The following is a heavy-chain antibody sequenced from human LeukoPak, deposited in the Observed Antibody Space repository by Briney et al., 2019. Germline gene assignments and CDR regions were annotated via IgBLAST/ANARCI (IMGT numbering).Heavy chain of an antibody. CDR3: ARDLNWAFDY. J-gene: IGHJ4*02. D-gene: IGHD1-1*01. V-gene: IGHV3-48*02. Sequence: GGSLRLSCGASGFSFSSYNMNWVRQAPGKGLEWISYISGNSGAITYEDSVQGRFTISRDNAKNLLYLHMNSLRDDDTAIYYCARDLNWAFDYWGQGTLVSVSS. CDR2: ISGNSGAI. CDR1: GFSFSSYN.